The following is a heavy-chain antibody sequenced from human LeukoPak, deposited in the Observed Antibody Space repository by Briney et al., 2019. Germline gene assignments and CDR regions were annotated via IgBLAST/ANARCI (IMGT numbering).Heavy chain of an antibody. CDR2: IRSKAYGGTT. CDR1: GFTVSSNY. D-gene: IGHD5-12*01. V-gene: IGHV3-49*04. CDR3: TRAGRVATITFYYYYYMDV. J-gene: IGHJ6*03. Sequence: GGSLRLSCAASGFTVSSNYMSWVRQAPGKGLEWVGFIRSKAYGGTTEYAASVKGRFTISRDDSKSIAYLQMNSLKTEDTAVYYCTRAGRVATITFYYYYYMDVWGKGTTVTISS.